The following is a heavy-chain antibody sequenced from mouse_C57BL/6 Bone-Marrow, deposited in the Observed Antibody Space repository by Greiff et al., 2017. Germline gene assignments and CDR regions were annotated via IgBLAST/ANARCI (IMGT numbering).Heavy chain of an antibody. Sequence: QVQLQQSGPELVKPGASVTISCKASGYTFTDYYINWVKQRPGQGLEWIGWIFPGSGSTYYNEKFKGKATLTVDKSSSTAYMLLSSLTSEDSAVYFCARSVPHYYGSSYGFAYWGQGTLVTVSA. J-gene: IGHJ3*01. CDR3: ARSVPHYYGSSYGFAY. CDR1: GYTFTDYY. D-gene: IGHD1-1*01. CDR2: IFPGSGST. V-gene: IGHV1-75*01.